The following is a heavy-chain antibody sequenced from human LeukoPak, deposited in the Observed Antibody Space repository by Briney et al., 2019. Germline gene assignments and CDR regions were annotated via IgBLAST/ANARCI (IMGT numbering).Heavy chain of an antibody. CDR2: IYYSGST. CDR3: ARVDDYGDYGGQFDC. J-gene: IGHJ4*02. CDR1: GFTFSIYE. V-gene: IGHV4-39*07. Sequence: GSLRLSCAASGFTFSIYEVNWVRQAPGKGLEWIGSIYYSGSTFYNPSLKSRLTISIDTSKNHFSLKLSSVTAADTAVYYCARVDDYGDYGGQFDCWGQGTLVTVSS. D-gene: IGHD4-17*01.